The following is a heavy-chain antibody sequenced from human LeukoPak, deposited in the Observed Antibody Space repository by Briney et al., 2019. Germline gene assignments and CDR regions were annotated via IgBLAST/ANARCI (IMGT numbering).Heavy chain of an antibody. J-gene: IGHJ6*03. CDR3: TTDERDYGDYGLILIYYYMDV. Sequence: GGSLRLSCAASGFTFSNAWMSWVRQAPGKGLEWVGRIKSKTYGGTTDYAAPVKGRFTILRDDSEDTLYLQMNSLKTEDTAVYYCTTDERDYGDYGLILIYYYMDVWGKGTTVTVSS. D-gene: IGHD4-17*01. V-gene: IGHV3-15*01. CDR2: IKSKTYGGTT. CDR1: GFTFSNAW.